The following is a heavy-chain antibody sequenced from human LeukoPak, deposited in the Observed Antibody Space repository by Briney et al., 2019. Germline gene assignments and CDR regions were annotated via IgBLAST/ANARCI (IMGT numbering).Heavy chain of an antibody. V-gene: IGHV4-34*01. CDR2: INHSGST. Sequence: PSETLSLTCAVYGGSFSGYCWSWIRQPPGKGLEWIGEINHSGSTNYNPSLKSRVTVSVDTSKNQFSLKLSSVTAADTAVYYCAGSATGDIVVVPAATRVDYWGQGTLVTVSS. CDR1: GGSFSGYC. CDR3: AGSATGDIVVVPAATRVDY. J-gene: IGHJ4*02. D-gene: IGHD2-2*01.